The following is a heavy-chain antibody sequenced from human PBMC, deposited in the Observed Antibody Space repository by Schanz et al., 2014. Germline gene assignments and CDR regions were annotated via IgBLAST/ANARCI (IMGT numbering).Heavy chain of an antibody. J-gene: IGHJ4*02. V-gene: IGHV1-8*01. Sequence: QVQLVQSGAEVKKPGASVKVSCKASGYSFTTYDVNWVRQATGQGLEWMGWMNPTTGNRGYAQNFQGRVTMTRDTSTSTVYMELSSLTSEDTGVYYCARDGEAAAGCDYWGQGTLVTVSS. CDR1: GYSFTTYD. D-gene: IGHD6-13*01. CDR3: ARDGEAAAGCDY. CDR2: MNPTTGNR.